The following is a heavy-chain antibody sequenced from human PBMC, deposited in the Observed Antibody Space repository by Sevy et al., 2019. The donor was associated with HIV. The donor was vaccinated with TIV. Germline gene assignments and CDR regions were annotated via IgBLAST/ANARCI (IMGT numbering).Heavy chain of an antibody. D-gene: IGHD4-17*01. Sequence: ASVKVSCKASGGTFSSYAISWVRQAPGQGLEWMGGIIPIFGTANYAQKFQGRVTITEDESTSTAYMELSSLRSEDTAVYYCASPYGDGRGLGRELIRFPFDYWGQGTMVTVSS. CDR1: GGTFSSYA. J-gene: IGHJ4*02. V-gene: IGHV1-69*13. CDR3: ASPYGDGRGLGRELIRFPFDY. CDR2: IIPIFGTA.